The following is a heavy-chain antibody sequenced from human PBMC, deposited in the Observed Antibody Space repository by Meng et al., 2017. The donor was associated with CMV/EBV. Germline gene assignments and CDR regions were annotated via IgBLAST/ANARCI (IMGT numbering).Heavy chain of an antibody. V-gene: IGHV3-30*02. CDR3: AKVLAYCGGDCSYYYYYYGMDV. CDR1: GFTFDTFW. CDR2: IRYDGSNK. Sequence: GGSLRLSCVASGFTFDTFWMHWVRQAPGKGLEWVAFIRYDGSNKYYADSVKGRFTISRDNSKNTLYLQMNSLRAEDTAVYYCAKVLAYCGGDCSYYYYYYGMDVWGQGTTVTVSS. D-gene: IGHD2-21*01. J-gene: IGHJ6*02.